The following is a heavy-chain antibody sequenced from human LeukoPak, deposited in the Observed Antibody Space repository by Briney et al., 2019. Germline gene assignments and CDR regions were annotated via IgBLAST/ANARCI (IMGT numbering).Heavy chain of an antibody. CDR2: IYTSGST. D-gene: IGHD3-3*01. V-gene: IGHV4-4*07. Sequence: SETLSLTCTVSGGSISSYYWSWIRQPAGKGLEWIGRIYTSGSTNYNPSLKSRVTMSVDTSKNQFSLKLSSVTAADTAVYYCAXESPYYDFWSGYWPYDAFDIWGQGTMVTVSS. J-gene: IGHJ3*02. CDR3: AXESPYYDFWSGYWPYDAFDI. CDR1: GGSISSYY.